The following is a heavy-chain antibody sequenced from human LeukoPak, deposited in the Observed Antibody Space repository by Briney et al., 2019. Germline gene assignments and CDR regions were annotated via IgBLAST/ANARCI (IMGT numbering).Heavy chain of an antibody. J-gene: IGHJ4*02. CDR1: GGSISTSSYY. CDR2: IYYSGST. D-gene: IGHD3-10*01. CDR3: ARSMHITMVRGVIINPSYYFDY. Sequence: PSETLSLTCTVSGGSISTSSYYWGWIRQPPGKGLEWIGSIYYSGSTNYNPSLKSRVTMSVDTSKNQFSLKLSSVTAADTAVYYCARSMHITMVRGVIINPSYYFDYWGQGTLVTVSS. V-gene: IGHV4-39*07.